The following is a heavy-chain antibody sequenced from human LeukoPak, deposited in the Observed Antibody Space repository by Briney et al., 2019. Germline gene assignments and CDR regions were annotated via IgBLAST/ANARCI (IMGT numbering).Heavy chain of an antibody. V-gene: IGHV4-59*08. D-gene: IGHD3-22*01. J-gene: IGHJ3*02. Sequence: NPSETLSLTCTVSGGSISSYYWSWIRQPPGKGLEWIGYIYYSGSTNYNPSLKIRVTISVDTSKNQFSLKLSSVTAADTAVYYCARYNYYDSSGYAFDIWGQGTMVTVSS. CDR2: IYYSGST. CDR3: ARYNYYDSSGYAFDI. CDR1: GGSISSYY.